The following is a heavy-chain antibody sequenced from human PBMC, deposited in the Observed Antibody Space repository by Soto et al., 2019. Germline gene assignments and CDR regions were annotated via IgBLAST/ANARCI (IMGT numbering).Heavy chain of an antibody. J-gene: IGHJ4*02. Sequence: GGSLRLSCAASGFTFSSYSMHWVRQAPGKGLEWVSYIRSSSNTIYYADSVKGRFTISRDNAKNSLYLQMNSLRDEDTAVYYCARELEGYSSGWLTYYFDFWGQGTLVTVSS. D-gene: IGHD6-19*01. CDR1: GFTFSSYS. CDR2: IRSSSNTI. CDR3: ARELEGYSSGWLTYYFDF. V-gene: IGHV3-48*02.